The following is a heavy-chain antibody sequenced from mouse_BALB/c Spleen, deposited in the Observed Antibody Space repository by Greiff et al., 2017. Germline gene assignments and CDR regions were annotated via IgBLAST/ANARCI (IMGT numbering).Heavy chain of an antibody. CDR3: ARTYYRYDDAMDY. J-gene: IGHJ4*01. D-gene: IGHD2-14*01. CDR1: GYTFTSYV. CDR2: INPYNDGT. Sequence: VQLKESGPELVKPGASVKMSCKASGYTFTSYVMHWVKQKPGQGLEWIGYINPYNDGTKYNEKFKGKATLTSDKSSSTAYMELSSLTSEDSAVYYCARTYYRYDDAMDYWGQGTSVTVSS. V-gene: IGHV1-14*01.